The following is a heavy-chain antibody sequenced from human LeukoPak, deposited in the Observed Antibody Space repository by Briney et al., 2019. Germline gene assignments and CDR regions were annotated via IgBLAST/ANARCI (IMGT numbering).Heavy chain of an antibody. J-gene: IGHJ2*01. Sequence: GGSLRLSCAASGFTVSSNCMSWVRQAPGKGLEWVSIIYGGGSTYYADSVKGRFTISRDNVNNTLYLQMNSLRVEDTAGYYCARVAVARYWYFDLWGRGTLVTASS. D-gene: IGHD6-19*01. V-gene: IGHV3-53*01. CDR2: IYGGGST. CDR1: GFTVSSNC. CDR3: ARVAVARYWYFDL.